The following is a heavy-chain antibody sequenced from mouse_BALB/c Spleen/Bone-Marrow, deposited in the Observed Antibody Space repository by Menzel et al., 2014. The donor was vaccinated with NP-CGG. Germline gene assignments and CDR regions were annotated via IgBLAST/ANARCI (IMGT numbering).Heavy chain of an antibody. CDR2: ISSGGRYI. CDR3: TREEDYDGNYKFAY. V-gene: IGHV5-6-4*01. J-gene: IGHJ3*01. Sequence: EVMLVESGGDLVKPGGSLKLSCAASGFTFSTYIMSWVRQTPEKRLEWVATISSGGRYIFYPDSVKGRFTLSRDNAKNTLYLQMSSLRSDDTAMYYCTREEDYDGNYKFAYWAKGLWSLSLQ. CDR1: GFTFSTYI. D-gene: IGHD2-3*01.